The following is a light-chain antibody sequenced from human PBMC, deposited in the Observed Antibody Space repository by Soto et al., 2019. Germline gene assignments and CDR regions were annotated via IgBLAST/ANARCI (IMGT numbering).Light chain of an antibody. Sequence: QSVLTQPPSVSGAPGQRVTISCTGSSSNIGAGYHVHWYQQLPGAAPKLLIFGDSNRPSGVPDRFSGSKSGTSASLAITGLQADDEADYYCQSSDSRLSGSDVFGTGTKVTV. CDR2: GDS. CDR3: QSSDSRLSGSDV. CDR1: SSNIGAGYH. J-gene: IGLJ1*01. V-gene: IGLV1-40*01.